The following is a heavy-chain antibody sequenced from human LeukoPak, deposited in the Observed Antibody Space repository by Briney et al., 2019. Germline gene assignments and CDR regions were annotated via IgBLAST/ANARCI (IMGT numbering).Heavy chain of an antibody. CDR3: AKAHRSSGWAYFDY. CDR1: GFTFSSYA. V-gene: IGHV3-23*01. J-gene: IGHJ4*02. CDR2: ISDSGDSI. D-gene: IGHD6-19*01. Sequence: GGSLRLSCAASGFTFSSYAMSWVRQAPGKGLERVSGISDSGDSIYYTDSVKGRFTISRDNSKNTMYLQMNSLRAEDTAVYYCAKAHRSSGWAYFDYWGQGTLVSVSS.